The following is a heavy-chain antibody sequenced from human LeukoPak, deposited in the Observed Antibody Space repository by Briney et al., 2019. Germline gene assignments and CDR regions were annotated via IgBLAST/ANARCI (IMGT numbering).Heavy chain of an antibody. CDR2: IIPIFGTA. V-gene: IGHV1-69*01. D-gene: IGHD6-13*01. CDR3: ARDLQVGSSWSYGMDV. CDR1: GGTFSSYA. J-gene: IGHJ6*02. Sequence: SVKVSCKASGGTFSSYAISWVRQAPGQGLEWMGGIIPIFGTANYAQKFQGRVTITADESTSTAYMELSSLRSEDTAVYYCARDLQVGSSWSYGMDVWGQGTTVTVSS.